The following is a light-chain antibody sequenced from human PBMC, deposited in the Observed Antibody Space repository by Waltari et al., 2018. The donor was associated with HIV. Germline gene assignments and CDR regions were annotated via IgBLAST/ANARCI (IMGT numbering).Light chain of an antibody. V-gene: IGKV1-12*01. CDR3: QQANSFPLT. CDR2: DAS. CDR1: QGISSW. J-gene: IGKJ4*01. Sequence: DIQMTQSPSSVSASAGDRVTITCRASQGISSWLVWYQQKPGKAPKVLIYDASSLQSGVPSRFSGSGSGTDFTLTISSLQPEDFATYYCQQANSFPLTFGGGTKVEIK.